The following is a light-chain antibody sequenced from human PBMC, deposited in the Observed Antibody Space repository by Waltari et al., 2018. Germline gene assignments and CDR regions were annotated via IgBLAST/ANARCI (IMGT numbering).Light chain of an antibody. Sequence: EIVMTQSPVILSVSPGERATLSCRASQSINMNLAWYQQKPGQAPRLLIYSASTRATGIPARFSGSGSGTEFPLAISSMQSEDFAVYFCQQYDDWPPYTFGQGTKLEIK. V-gene: IGKV3D-15*01. CDR3: QQYDDWPPYT. CDR2: SAS. CDR1: QSINMN. J-gene: IGKJ2*01.